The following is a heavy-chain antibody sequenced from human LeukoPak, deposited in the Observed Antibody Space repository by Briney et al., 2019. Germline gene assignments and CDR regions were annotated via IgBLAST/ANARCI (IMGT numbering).Heavy chain of an antibody. CDR1: GSTFSSYS. CDR2: IKQDGSEK. V-gene: IGHV3-7*01. J-gene: IGHJ4*02. D-gene: IGHD3-10*01. Sequence: GGSLRLSCAASGSTFSSYSMNWVRQAPGKGLEWVANIKQDGSEKYYVDSVKGRFTISRDNAKNSLYLQMNSLRAEDTAVYYCARDRGDALLWFGELSRWGQGTLVTVSS. CDR3: ARDRGDALLWFGELSR.